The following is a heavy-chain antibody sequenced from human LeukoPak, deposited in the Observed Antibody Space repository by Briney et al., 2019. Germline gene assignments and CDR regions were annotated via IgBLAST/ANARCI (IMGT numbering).Heavy chain of an antibody. J-gene: IGHJ4*02. D-gene: IGHD1-26*01. V-gene: IGHV3-21*01. CDR2: IDSTSTYI. CDR1: GGSISSSN. Sequence: PSGTQSLTCAVSGGSISSSNWWSWVRQPPGKGLEWVSFIDSTSTYIHYADSVKGRFTISRDNAKNSLYLQMNSLRADDTAVYYCAEGSGGPGYWGQGTLVTVSS. CDR3: AEGSGGPGY.